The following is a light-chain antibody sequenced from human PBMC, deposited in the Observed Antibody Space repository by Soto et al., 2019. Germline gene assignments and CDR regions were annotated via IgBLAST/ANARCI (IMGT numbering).Light chain of an antibody. CDR1: ESVSTN. V-gene: IGKV3-15*01. J-gene: IGKJ4*01. Sequence: EVVLTQFPATLSVSPGEKATLSCRATESVSTNLAWYQQKPGQAPRLLIHGASIRATGIPARFSASASGTEYTLTISGLQSEDFAVYYCQQHNKWPLTFGGGTKVDIK. CDR3: QQHNKWPLT. CDR2: GAS.